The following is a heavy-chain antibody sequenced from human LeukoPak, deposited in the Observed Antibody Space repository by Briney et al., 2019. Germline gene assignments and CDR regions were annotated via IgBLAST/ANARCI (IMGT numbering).Heavy chain of an antibody. CDR1: DTSINTYY. CDR2: IYTTGTT. D-gene: IGHD3-10*01. CDR3: ARDGRITMVRGVLDY. J-gene: IGHJ4*02. Sequence: PSETLSLTCTVSDTSINTYYWSWIRQPAGKGLEWIGHIYTTGTTNYNPSLKSRVTMSVDTSKNQFSLKLSSVTAADTAVYYCARDGRITMVRGVLDYWGQGTLVTVSS. V-gene: IGHV4-4*07.